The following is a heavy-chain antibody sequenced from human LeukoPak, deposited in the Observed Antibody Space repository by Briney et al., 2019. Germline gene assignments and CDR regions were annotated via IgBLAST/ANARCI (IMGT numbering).Heavy chain of an antibody. CDR3: ARQTYYYDSTPLGY. V-gene: IGHV3-21*01. Sequence: PGGSLRLSCAASGFTFSSYSMNWVRQAPGKGLEWVSSISSSSSYIYYADSVKGRFTISRDNAKNSLYLQMNRLRAEDTAVYYCARQTYYYDSTPLGYWGQGTLVTVSS. CDR2: ISSSSSYI. D-gene: IGHD3-22*01. J-gene: IGHJ4*02. CDR1: GFTFSSYS.